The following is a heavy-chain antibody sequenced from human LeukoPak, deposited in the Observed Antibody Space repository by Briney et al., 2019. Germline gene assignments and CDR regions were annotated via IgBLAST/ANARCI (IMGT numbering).Heavy chain of an antibody. V-gene: IGHV1-18*01. CDR2: ISAYNGNT. Sequence: GASVKVSCKASGYTFTSYGISWVRQAPGQGLEWMGWISAYNGNTNYAQKLQGRVTMTTDTSTSTAYMELRSLRSDDTAVYYCARDFCSGGSCYNYYYGMDVWGQGTTVTVSS. J-gene: IGHJ6*02. D-gene: IGHD2-15*01. CDR1: GYTFTSYG. CDR3: ARDFCSGGSCYNYYYGMDV.